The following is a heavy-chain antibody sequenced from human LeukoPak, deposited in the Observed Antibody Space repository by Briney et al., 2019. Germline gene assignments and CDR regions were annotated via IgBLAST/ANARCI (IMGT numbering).Heavy chain of an antibody. J-gene: IGHJ4*02. CDR3: AREGASSSLDY. Sequence: SETLSLTCAVSGGTISSGGYSWSWIRQPPGKGLEWIGYIYHSGSTYYNPSLKSRVTISVDRSKNQFSLKLSSVTAADTAVYYCAREGASSSLDYWGQGTLVTVSS. D-gene: IGHD6-6*01. V-gene: IGHV4-30-2*01. CDR2: IYHSGST. CDR1: GGTISSGGYS.